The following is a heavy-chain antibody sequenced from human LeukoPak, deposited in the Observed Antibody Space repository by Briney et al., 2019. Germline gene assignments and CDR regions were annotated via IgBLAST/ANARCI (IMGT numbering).Heavy chain of an antibody. Sequence: GASVKVSCKASGYTFTSYAMHWVRQAPGQRLEWMGWINAGNGNTKYSQKFQGRVTITRDTSASTAYMELSSLRSEDTAVYYCARAVRFLEWFFDYWGQGTLVTVSS. CDR1: GYTFTSYA. CDR3: ARAVRFLEWFFDY. D-gene: IGHD3-3*01. V-gene: IGHV1-3*01. J-gene: IGHJ4*02. CDR2: INAGNGNT.